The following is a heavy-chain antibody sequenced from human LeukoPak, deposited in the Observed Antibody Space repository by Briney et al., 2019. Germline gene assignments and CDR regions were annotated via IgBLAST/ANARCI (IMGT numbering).Heavy chain of an antibody. Sequence: GASVKVSCKASGGTFSSYAISWVRQAPGQGLEWMGGIIPIFGTANYAQKFQGRVTITADESTSTAYMELSSLRSEDTAVYYCATPSLNLRFLEWPFDYWGQGTLVTVSS. D-gene: IGHD3-3*01. J-gene: IGHJ4*02. V-gene: IGHV1-69*13. CDR2: IIPIFGTA. CDR1: GGTFSSYA. CDR3: ATPSLNLRFLEWPFDY.